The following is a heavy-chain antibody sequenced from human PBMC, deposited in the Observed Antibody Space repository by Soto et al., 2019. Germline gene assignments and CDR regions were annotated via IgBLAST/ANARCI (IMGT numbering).Heavy chain of an antibody. J-gene: IGHJ4*02. CDR3: ARGGAARPDY. D-gene: IGHD6-6*01. Sequence: EVQLVESGGGLVQPGGSLRLSCAASGFTFSNYGMDWVRQAPGKGLEWVSYISSNGRTIDYADSVKGRFTISRDNAKNSLYLQMTSLRDEDTAMYYCARGGAARPDYWGQGTLVTVSS. V-gene: IGHV3-48*02. CDR2: ISSNGRTI. CDR1: GFTFSNYG.